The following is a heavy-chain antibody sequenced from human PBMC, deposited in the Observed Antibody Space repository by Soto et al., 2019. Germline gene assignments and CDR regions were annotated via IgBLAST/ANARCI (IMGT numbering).Heavy chain of an antibody. J-gene: IGHJ4*02. Sequence: GGSLRLSCAASGFTFSSYSMSWVRQAPGKGLEWVSAISGSGASIYYADSLKGRFTISRDNAKNSLSLQMNNLRAEDTAVYYCARENSVQAWLHHFDHWGLGTLVTVSS. CDR2: ISGSGASI. CDR3: ARENSVQAWLHHFDH. V-gene: IGHV3-23*01. D-gene: IGHD5-18*01. CDR1: GFTFSSYS.